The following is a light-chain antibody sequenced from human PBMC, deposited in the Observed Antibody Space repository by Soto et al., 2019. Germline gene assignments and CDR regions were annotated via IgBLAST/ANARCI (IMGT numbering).Light chain of an antibody. CDR1: SSDVGGYNS. CDR2: NVS. CDR3: SSYTSSSTYV. J-gene: IGLJ1*01. Sequence: QPALTQPASVSGSPGQSITISCTGTSSDVGGYNSVSWYQHHPGKAPKLMIYNVSNRPSGVSNRFSGSKSGNTASLTISGLQAEDEADYYCSSYTSSSTYVFGTGTKLTVL. V-gene: IGLV2-14*03.